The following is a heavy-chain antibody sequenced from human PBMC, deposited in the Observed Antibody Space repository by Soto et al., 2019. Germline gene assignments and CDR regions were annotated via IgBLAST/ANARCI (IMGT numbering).Heavy chain of an antibody. D-gene: IGHD3-22*01. CDR3: AAYDSSGLGY. J-gene: IGHJ4*02. CDR1: GGSFSGYY. V-gene: IGHV4-34*01. Sequence: SETLSLTCAVYGGSFSGYYWSWIRQPPGKGLEWIGEINHSGSTNYNPSLKSRVTISVDRSKNQFSLKLSSVTAADTAVYYCAAYDSSGLGYWGQGTLVTVSS. CDR2: INHSGST.